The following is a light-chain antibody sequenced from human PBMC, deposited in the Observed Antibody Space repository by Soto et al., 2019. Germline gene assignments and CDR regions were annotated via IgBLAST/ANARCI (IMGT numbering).Light chain of an antibody. CDR1: SSDFNSYNY. CDR3: SSYTSSRTPVL. V-gene: IGLV2-14*01. J-gene: IGLJ3*02. CDR2: EVS. Sequence: QSALTQPASVSGSPGQSITIFCTGTSSDFNSYNYVSWYQQHPGKAPKLMIYEVSTRPSGISNRFSGSKSGNTASLTISGLQAEDEADYYCSSYTSSRTPVLFGGGTKVTVL.